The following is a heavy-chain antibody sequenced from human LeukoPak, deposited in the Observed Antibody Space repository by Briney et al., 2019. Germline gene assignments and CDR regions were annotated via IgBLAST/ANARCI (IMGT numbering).Heavy chain of an antibody. CDR2: TYYRSKWYY. Sequence: SQTLSLTCAISGDSVSSNSAAWNWIRQSPSRGLEWLGRTYYRSKWYYDYAVAVKSRISTNPDTSKNQFSLQLSSVTPEDTAVYYCARDPVGGSTIFDYWGQGTLVTVSS. CDR1: GDSVSSNSAA. V-gene: IGHV6-1*01. J-gene: IGHJ4*02. CDR3: ARDPVGGSTIFDY. D-gene: IGHD1-26*01.